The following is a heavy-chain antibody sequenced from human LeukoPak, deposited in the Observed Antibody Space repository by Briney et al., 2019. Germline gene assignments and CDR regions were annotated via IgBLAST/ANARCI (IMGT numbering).Heavy chain of an antibody. Sequence: SETLSLTCTVSGGSISSGGYYWSWIRQHPGKGLEWIGYIYYSGSTYYNPSLKSRVTISVDTSKNQFSLKLSSVTAADTAVYYSARDHEFGVSYWGQGTLVTVSS. V-gene: IGHV4-31*03. J-gene: IGHJ4*02. CDR3: ARDHEFGVSY. D-gene: IGHD3-10*01. CDR1: GGSISSGGYY. CDR2: IYYSGST.